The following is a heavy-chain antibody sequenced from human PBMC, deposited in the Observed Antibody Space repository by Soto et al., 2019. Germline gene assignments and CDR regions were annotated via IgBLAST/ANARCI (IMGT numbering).Heavy chain of an antibody. Sequence: SVKVSCKASGGTFSSYAISWVRQAPGQGLEWMGGIIPIFGTANYAQKFQGRVTITADESTSTAYMELSSPRSEDTAVYYCARVIMVRGVTYFDYWGQGTLVTVSS. CDR2: IIPIFGTA. D-gene: IGHD3-10*01. CDR1: GGTFSSYA. J-gene: IGHJ4*02. V-gene: IGHV1-69*13. CDR3: ARVIMVRGVTYFDY.